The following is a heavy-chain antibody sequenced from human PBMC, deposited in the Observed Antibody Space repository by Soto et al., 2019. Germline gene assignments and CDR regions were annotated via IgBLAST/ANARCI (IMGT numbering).Heavy chain of an antibody. D-gene: IGHD5-12*01. CDR1: GFRFSDSA. CDR3: AKDAVATIFRDYNFDY. V-gene: IGHV3-64D*06. Sequence: PGGSLRLSCSASGFRFSDSAMHWVRQAPGKRLEYVSAISTNGRSTYYADSVKGRFTISRDNSKNTVHLQMSSLRAEDTAVYYCAKDAVATIFRDYNFDYWGQGTLVTVSS. J-gene: IGHJ4*02. CDR2: ISTNGRST.